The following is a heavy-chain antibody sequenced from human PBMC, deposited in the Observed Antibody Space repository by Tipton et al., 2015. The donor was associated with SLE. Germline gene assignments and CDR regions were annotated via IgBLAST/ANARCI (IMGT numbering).Heavy chain of an antibody. CDR3: ARDGELVDY. CDR1: GFTFSSYA. J-gene: IGHJ4*02. D-gene: IGHD1-26*01. Sequence: SLRLSCAASGFTFSSYAMHWVRQAPGKGLEWVAVISYDGSNKYYADSVKGRFTISRDNSKNTLYLQMNSLRAEDTAVYYCARDGELVDYWGQGTLVTVSS. V-gene: IGHV3-30-3*01. CDR2: ISYDGSNK.